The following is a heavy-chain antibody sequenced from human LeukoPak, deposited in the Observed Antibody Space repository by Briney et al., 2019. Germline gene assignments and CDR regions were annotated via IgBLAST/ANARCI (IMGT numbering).Heavy chain of an antibody. CDR1: GYTLTELS. CDR3: ATGDVYYYDSSGYFYR. D-gene: IGHD3-22*01. Sequence: ASVKVSCKASGYTLTELSMHWVRQAPGKGLEWMGGFDPEDGETIYAQKFQGRVTMTEDTSTDTAYMELSSLRSEDTAVYYCATGDVYYYDSSGYFYRWGQGTLVTVSS. J-gene: IGHJ4*02. CDR2: FDPEDGET. V-gene: IGHV1-24*01.